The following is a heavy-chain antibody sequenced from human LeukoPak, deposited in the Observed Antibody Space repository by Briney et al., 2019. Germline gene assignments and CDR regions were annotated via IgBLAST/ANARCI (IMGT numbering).Heavy chain of an antibody. V-gene: IGHV4-4*07. D-gene: IGHD6-19*01. Sequence: PSETLSLTCTVSGGSISSYYWSWIRQPAGKGLEWIGRIYTSGSTNYNPSLKSRVTMSVDTSKNQFSLKLSSVTAADTAVYYCARDLPSRFRAVAGTRNDYWGQGTLVTVSS. J-gene: IGHJ4*02. CDR3: ARDLPSRFRAVAGTRNDY. CDR2: IYTSGST. CDR1: GGSISSYY.